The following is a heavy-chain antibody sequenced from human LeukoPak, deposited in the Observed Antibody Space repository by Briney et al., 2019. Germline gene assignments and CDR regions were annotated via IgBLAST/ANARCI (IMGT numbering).Heavy chain of an antibody. D-gene: IGHD5-12*01. J-gene: IGHJ4*02. CDR3: ARDSPGYGAYDLG. Sequence: GGSLRLSCAASGFTFSSYAMSWVRQAPGKGLEWVSTIGGGGESTYYADSVKGRFTISRDNAKNTLYLQMNSLRAEDTAVYYCARDSPGYGAYDLGWGQGTLVTVSS. CDR2: IGGGGEST. CDR1: GFTFSSYA. V-gene: IGHV3-23*01.